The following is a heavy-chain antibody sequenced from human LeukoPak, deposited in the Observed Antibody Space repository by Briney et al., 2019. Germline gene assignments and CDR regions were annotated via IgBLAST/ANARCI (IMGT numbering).Heavy chain of an antibody. CDR3: AKDDRRDYYDSSGYYYTYYFDY. Sequence: GGSLRLSCAASGFTFSNYGMHWVRQAPGKGLEWVSVIYSGGSTHYADSVKGRFTISRHNSKNTLYLQMNSLRAEDTAVYYCAKDDRRDYYDSSGYYYTYYFDYWGQGTLVTVSS. J-gene: IGHJ4*02. D-gene: IGHD3-22*01. V-gene: IGHV3-53*01. CDR1: GFTFSNYG. CDR2: IYSGGST.